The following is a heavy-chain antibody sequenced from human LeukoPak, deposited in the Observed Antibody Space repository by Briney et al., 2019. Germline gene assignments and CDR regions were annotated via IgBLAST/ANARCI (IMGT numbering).Heavy chain of an antibody. Sequence: HPGGSLRLSCAASGFTFSSYEMNWVRQAPGKGLEWVSYISSSGSTIYYADSVKGRFTISRDNAKNSLYLQMNSLRAEDTALYYCAKGTSYGSGNFDYWGQGTLVTVSS. CDR1: GFTFSSYE. D-gene: IGHD3-10*01. J-gene: IGHJ4*02. CDR2: ISSSGSTI. V-gene: IGHV3-48*03. CDR3: AKGTSYGSGNFDY.